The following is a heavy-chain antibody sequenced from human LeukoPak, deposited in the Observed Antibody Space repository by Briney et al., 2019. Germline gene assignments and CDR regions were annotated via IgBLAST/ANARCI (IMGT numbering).Heavy chain of an antibody. V-gene: IGHV1-2*06. CDR2: INPNSGGT. CDR3: AQLITYYYDSSGYYGNAFDI. D-gene: IGHD3-22*01. CDR1: GYTFTGYY. J-gene: IGHJ3*02. Sequence: GASVKVSCKASGYTFTGYYMHWVRQAPGQGLEWMGRINPNSGGTNYAQKFQGRVTMTRDTSISTAYMELSRLRSDDTAVYYCAQLITYYYDSSGYYGNAFDIWGQGQWSPSLQ.